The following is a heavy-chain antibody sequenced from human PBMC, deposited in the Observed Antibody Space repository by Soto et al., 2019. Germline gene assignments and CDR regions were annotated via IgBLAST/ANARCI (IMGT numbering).Heavy chain of an antibody. Sequence: QVQLQESGPGLVKPSETLSLTCTVSGGFVNSDTHSWSWIRQTPGKRLEWIGFFYSGGSTKNPSLRRRVTMSVDTSKNQFSLKLRSVIVADTAVYHCARFVRSCSATTCSTRADVWGQGITVTVSS. J-gene: IGHJ6*02. CDR2: FYSGGST. V-gene: IGHV4-61*01. D-gene: IGHD2-2*01. CDR3: ARFVRSCSATTCSTRADV. CDR1: GGFVNSDTHS.